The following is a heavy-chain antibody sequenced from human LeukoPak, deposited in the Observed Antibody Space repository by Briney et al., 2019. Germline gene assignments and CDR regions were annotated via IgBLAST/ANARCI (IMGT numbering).Heavy chain of an antibody. Sequence: GGSLRLSCAASEFTFSNYAMTWVRQAPGKGLEWVSAMSGSGGSTYYADSVKGRFTISRDNSKITLYLQMNSLRAEDTAVYYCAKDLDYYDSSGLLPMGAFDIWGQGTMVTVSS. J-gene: IGHJ3*02. CDR2: MSGSGGST. CDR1: EFTFSNYA. CDR3: AKDLDYYDSSGLLPMGAFDI. D-gene: IGHD3-22*01. V-gene: IGHV3-23*01.